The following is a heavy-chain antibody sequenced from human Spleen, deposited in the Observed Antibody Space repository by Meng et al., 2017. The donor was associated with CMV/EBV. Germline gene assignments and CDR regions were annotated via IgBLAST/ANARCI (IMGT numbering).Heavy chain of an antibody. D-gene: IGHD3-3*01. CDR3: AREYYDFSLVDF. J-gene: IGHJ4*02. Sequence: GESLKISCAASGFDFPTYAMHWVRQAPGKGLEWVSYISSSGSTIYYADSVKGRFTISRDNFKNTLYLQMNSLRAEDTAVYYCAREYYDFSLVDFWGQGTLVTVSS. CDR2: ISSSGSTI. V-gene: IGHV3-48*01. CDR1: GFDFPTYA.